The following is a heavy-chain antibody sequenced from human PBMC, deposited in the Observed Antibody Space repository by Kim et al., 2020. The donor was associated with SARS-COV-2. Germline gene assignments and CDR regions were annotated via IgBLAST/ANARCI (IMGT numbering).Heavy chain of an antibody. CDR3: VTGRYYVSSGYEDADPYYNGMDD. Sequence: SVKVSCKASGGTFSSYAISWVRQAPGQGLEWMGGIIPIFGTANYAQKFQGRVTTTANESTSTAYMELSSLRSEDTVVYNCVTGRYYVSSGYEDADPYYNGMDDWSRGTTVTVSS. V-gene: IGHV1-69*13. J-gene: IGHJ6*02. CDR1: GGTFSSYA. CDR2: IIPIFGTA. D-gene: IGHD3-22*01.